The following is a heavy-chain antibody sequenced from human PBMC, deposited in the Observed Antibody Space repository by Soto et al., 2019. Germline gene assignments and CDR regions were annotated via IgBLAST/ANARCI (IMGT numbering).Heavy chain of an antibody. J-gene: IGHJ4*02. V-gene: IGHV1-2*02. D-gene: IGHD2-2*01. CDR3: ARLTVPLDIVVLPTASYDY. CDR2: INPKRGAT. Sequence: VQLVQSGAEVKKPGASVKVSCKASGYTFTGYYIHWVRQAPGQGLEWMGWINPKRGATNYAQKLQGRVTMTRDTSISTAYMELTRLRSDDTAVYYCARLTVPLDIVVLPTASYDYWGQGTLVTVSS. CDR1: GYTFTGYY.